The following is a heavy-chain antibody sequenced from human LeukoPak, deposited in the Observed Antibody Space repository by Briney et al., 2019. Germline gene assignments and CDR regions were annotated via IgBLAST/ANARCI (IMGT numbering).Heavy chain of an antibody. CDR3: ARVGYTSYYYYGMDV. CDR1: EFTFSSYA. D-gene: IGHD6-13*01. J-gene: IGHJ6*02. Sequence: PGRSLRLSCAASEFTFSSYAMHWVRQAPGKGLEWVALVSNDGGDKYYADSVKGRFTISRDNSKNTLYLQMGSLRAEDMAVYYCARVGYTSYYYYGMDVWGQGTTVTVSS. V-gene: IGHV3-30*03. CDR2: VSNDGGDK.